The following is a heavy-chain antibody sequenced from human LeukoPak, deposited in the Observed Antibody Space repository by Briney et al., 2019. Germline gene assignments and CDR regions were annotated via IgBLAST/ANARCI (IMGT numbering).Heavy chain of an antibody. Sequence: GASVKVSCKASGGTFSSYAISWVRQAPGQGLEWMGGIIPIFGTANYAQKFQGRVTITADESTSTAYMELSSLRSEDTAVYYCARGLRWELTLDYWGQGTLVTVSS. J-gene: IGHJ4*02. CDR3: ARGLRWELTLDY. CDR1: GGTFSSYA. D-gene: IGHD1-26*01. V-gene: IGHV1-69*13. CDR2: IIPIFGTA.